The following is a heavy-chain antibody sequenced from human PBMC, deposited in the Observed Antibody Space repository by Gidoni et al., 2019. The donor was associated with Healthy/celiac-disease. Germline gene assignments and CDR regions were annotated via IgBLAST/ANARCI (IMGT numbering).Heavy chain of an antibody. CDR1: GFTFRSSA. D-gene: IGHD3-9*01. CDR2: ISGSGGST. J-gene: IGHJ1*01. CDR3: ATGGILTGYDVPGPEYFQH. Sequence: EVQLLESGGGLVQPGGSLRLSCAASGFTFRSSAMRWVRQAPGKGLEWVSAISGSGGSTYYADSVKGRFTISRDNSKNTLYLQMNSLRAEDTAVYYCATGGILTGYDVPGPEYFQHWGQGTLVTVSS. V-gene: IGHV3-23*01.